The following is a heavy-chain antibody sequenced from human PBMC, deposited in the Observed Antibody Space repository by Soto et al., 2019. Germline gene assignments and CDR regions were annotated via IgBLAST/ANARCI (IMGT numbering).Heavy chain of an antibody. D-gene: IGHD1-26*01. J-gene: IGHJ3*01. CDR3: TRGDRGAFDL. V-gene: IGHV3-74*01. CDR2: IHSDGSST. Sequence: EVQLVESGGGLVRPGGSLRLSCAASGFTFSYYWMHWVRQAPGKGLVWVSRIHSDGSSTTYADFVKGRFIISRDNARKTVELQMNSVRVEDTAVYYCTRGDRGAFDLWGQGTVFTVSS. CDR1: GFTFSYYW.